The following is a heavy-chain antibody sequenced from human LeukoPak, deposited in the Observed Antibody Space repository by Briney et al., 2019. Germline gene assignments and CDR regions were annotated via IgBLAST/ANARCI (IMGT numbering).Heavy chain of an antibody. D-gene: IGHD1-7*01. CDR2: IYTSGST. Sequence: SETLSLTCTVSGGSISSYYWSWIRQPAGKGLEWIGRIYTSGSTNYNPSLKSRVTMSVDTSKNQFSLKLSSVTAADTAVYYCARVTAYNWNYSLDYWGQGTLVTVSS. J-gene: IGHJ4*02. CDR1: GGSISSYY. CDR3: ARVTAYNWNYSLDY. V-gene: IGHV4-4*07.